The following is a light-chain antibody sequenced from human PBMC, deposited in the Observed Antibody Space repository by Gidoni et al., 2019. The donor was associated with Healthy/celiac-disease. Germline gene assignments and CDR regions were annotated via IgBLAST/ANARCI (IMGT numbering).Light chain of an antibody. CDR1: QSISSY. J-gene: IGKJ3*01. V-gene: IGKV1-39*01. CDR3: QQSYSTPRFT. CDR2: AAS. Sequence: DIQMTQSPSSLSASVGARFTIPCRASQSISSYLNWYQQKPGKAPKLLIYAASSLQSWVPSRFSGSGSGTDFTITISSLQPEDFATYYCQQSYSTPRFTFXPXTKVDIK.